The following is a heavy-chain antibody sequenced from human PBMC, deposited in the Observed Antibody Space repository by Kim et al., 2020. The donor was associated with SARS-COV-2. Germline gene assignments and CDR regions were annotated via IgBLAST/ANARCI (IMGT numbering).Heavy chain of an antibody. CDR2: ISGSGGST. V-gene: IGHV3-23*01. CDR3: AKDRVTDSLWFGELFHAFDI. J-gene: IGHJ3*02. D-gene: IGHD3-10*01. CDR1: GFTFSSYA. Sequence: GGSLRLSCAASGFTFSSYAMSWVRQAPGKGLEWVSAISGSGGSTYYADSVKGRFTISRDNSKNTLYLQMNSLRAEDTAVYYCAKDRVTDSLWFGELFHAFDIWGQGTMVTVSS.